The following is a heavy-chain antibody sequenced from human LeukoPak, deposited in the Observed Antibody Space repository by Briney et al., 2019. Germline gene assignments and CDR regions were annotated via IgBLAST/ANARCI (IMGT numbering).Heavy chain of an antibody. CDR3: ARGVQDIVLWVPRPKSYYMDV. CDR1: GGSFSGYY. J-gene: IGHJ6*03. Sequence: SETLSLTCAVYGGSFSGYYWSWIRQPPGKGLEWIGETNHSGSTNYNPSLKSRVTISVDTSKNQFSLKLSSVTAADTAVYYCARGVQDIVLWVPRPKSYYMDVWGKGTTVTVSS. CDR2: TNHSGST. D-gene: IGHD2-8*02. V-gene: IGHV4-34*01.